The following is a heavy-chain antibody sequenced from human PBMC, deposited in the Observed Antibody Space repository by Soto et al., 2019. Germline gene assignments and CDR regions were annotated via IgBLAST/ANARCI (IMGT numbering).Heavy chain of an antibody. J-gene: IGHJ4*02. V-gene: IGHV3-23*01. CDR1: GFTFTTYA. CDR3: AKESLTVTLSKFDD. D-gene: IGHD4-17*01. CDR2: ISGSGGVT. Sequence: PGGSLRLSCAASGFTFTTYAMSWVRQAPGKGLEWVSDISGSGGVTYYADSVKGRFTVSRDNFKNTLYLQMNSLRAEDTAVYYCAKESLTVTLSKFDDWGQGTLVTVSS.